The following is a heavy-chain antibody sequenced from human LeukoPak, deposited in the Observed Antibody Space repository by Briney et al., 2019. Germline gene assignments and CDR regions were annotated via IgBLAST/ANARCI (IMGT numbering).Heavy chain of an antibody. CDR1: GFTFSSYA. V-gene: IGHV3-23*01. Sequence: PGGSLRLSCAASGFTFSSYAMSWVRQAPGKGLEWVSAISGSGGSTYYADSVKGRFTISRDNSKNTLYLQMNSLRAEDTAVYYCAKHLITFGGVIVLFDYWGQGTLVTVSS. CDR2: ISGSGGST. CDR3: AKHLITFGGVIVLFDY. J-gene: IGHJ4*02. D-gene: IGHD3-16*02.